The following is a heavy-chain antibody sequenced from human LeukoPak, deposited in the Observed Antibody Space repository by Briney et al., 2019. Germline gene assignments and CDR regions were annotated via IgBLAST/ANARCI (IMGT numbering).Heavy chain of an antibody. Sequence: RGSLRLSCAASGFTFSSYAMHWVRQAPGKGLEWVALISYDGTHEYYADSVKGRFTISRDNSKNTLYLQMNSLRVEDTAVYYCARGARGSGWRVFDIWGQGTMGTVSS. V-gene: IGHV3-30*04. J-gene: IGHJ3*02. D-gene: IGHD6-19*01. CDR1: GFTFSSYA. CDR3: ARGARGSGWRVFDI. CDR2: ISYDGTHE.